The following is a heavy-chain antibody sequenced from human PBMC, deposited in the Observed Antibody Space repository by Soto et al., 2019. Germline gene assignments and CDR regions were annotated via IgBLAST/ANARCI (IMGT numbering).Heavy chain of an antibody. J-gene: IGHJ4*02. Sequence: ASVKVSCKASGYTFTSYYMHWVRQAPGQGLEWMGIINPSGGSTSYAQKFQGRVTMTRDTSTSTAYMELSSLRSEDTAVYYCARGPVGATYPIMFDYWGQGTLVTVSS. CDR2: INPSGGST. D-gene: IGHD1-26*01. CDR3: ARGPVGATYPIMFDY. CDR1: GYTFTSYY. V-gene: IGHV1-46*01.